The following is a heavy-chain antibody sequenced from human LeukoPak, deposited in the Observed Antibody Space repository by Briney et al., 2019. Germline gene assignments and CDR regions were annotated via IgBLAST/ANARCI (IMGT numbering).Heavy chain of an antibody. CDR3: ATETNGRHYDY. CDR1: GLTFSTSG. D-gene: IGHD1-14*01. J-gene: IGHJ4*02. V-gene: IGHV3-21*06. CDR2: IGPTGSDR. Sequence: PGRSLRLSCTASGLTFSTSGFNWVRQAPGKWLEWVASIGPTGSDRYHADSIKGRFTISRDNTNNFLYLKMNSLRAEDTAVYYCATETNGRHYDYWGQGTLLTVSS.